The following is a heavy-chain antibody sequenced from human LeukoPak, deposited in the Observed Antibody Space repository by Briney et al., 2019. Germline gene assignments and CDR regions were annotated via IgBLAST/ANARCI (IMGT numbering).Heavy chain of an antibody. CDR3: AKDIAASGLDAFDI. D-gene: IGHD3/OR15-3a*01. CDR1: GLTFDDHA. V-gene: IGHV3-9*01. J-gene: IGHJ3*02. CDR2: ITWKGDNM. Sequence: PGRSLRLSCAASGLTFDDHAMHWVRQVPGKGLEWVSGITWKGDNMAYADSVNGRFSISRDNAENSLFLQMNSLRLEDTALYYCAKDIAASGLDAFDIWGQGTMVIVSS.